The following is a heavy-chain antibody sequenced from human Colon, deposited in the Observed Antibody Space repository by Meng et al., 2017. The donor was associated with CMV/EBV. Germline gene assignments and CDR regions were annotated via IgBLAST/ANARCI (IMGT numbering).Heavy chain of an antibody. CDR2: INPNSGGT. J-gene: IGHJ6*02. Sequence: ASVKVSCKASGYTFTGNYIHWVRQALGQGFEWMGWINPNSGGTNYAQKFQGRVTMTRDTSISTAYMELSRLRSDDTAVYYCAASIAAVYGMDVWGQGTTVTVSS. D-gene: IGHD6-6*01. CDR1: GYTFTGNY. CDR3: AASIAAVYGMDV. V-gene: IGHV1-2*02.